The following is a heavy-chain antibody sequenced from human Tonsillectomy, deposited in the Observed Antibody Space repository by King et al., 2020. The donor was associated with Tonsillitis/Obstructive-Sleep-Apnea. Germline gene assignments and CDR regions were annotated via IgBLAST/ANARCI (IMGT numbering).Heavy chain of an antibody. D-gene: IGHD6-13*01. J-gene: IGHJ4*02. CDR1: GHTLSEMS. CDR2: FDPEDGET. CDR3: ATGVLRRRGGYRSSWYARPQFDD. V-gene: IGHV1-24*01. Sequence: QLVQSGAEVKKPGASVKVSCKVSGHTLSEMSMHWVRQAPGKGLEWMGGFDPEDGETIYAQKFQGRVTMTEDTSIDTAYMELSSLRSEDTAVYYCATGVLRRRGGYRSSWYARPQFDDWGQGTLVTVDS.